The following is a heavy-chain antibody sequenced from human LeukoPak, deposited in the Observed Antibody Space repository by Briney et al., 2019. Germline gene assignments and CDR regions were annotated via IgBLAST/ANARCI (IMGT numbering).Heavy chain of an antibody. CDR2: IHYSGST. CDR1: GGSISSYY. J-gene: IGHJ4*02. CDR3: ARREASGWYV. V-gene: IGHV4-59*08. Sequence: KPSETLSLTCTVSGGSISSYYWSWIRQPPGKGLEWIGYIHYSGSTNYNPSLKSRVTISVDTSKNQFSLKLSSVTAADTAVYYCARREASGWYVWGQGTLVTVSS. D-gene: IGHD6-19*01.